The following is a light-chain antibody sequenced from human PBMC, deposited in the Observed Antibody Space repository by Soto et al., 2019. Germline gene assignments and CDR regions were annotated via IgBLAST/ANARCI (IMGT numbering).Light chain of an antibody. CDR3: QQYGNSPQT. V-gene: IGKV3-20*01. J-gene: IGKJ1*01. Sequence: EIVLTQSPGTLSLSLGERVTLSCRASQSVNSSYLAWYQHKPGQAPRLLIYGASTRATGIPDSFSGSGSGTDFTLTIARLEPGDFAVYYCQQYGNSPQTFGQGTKVDIK. CDR1: QSVNSSY. CDR2: GAS.